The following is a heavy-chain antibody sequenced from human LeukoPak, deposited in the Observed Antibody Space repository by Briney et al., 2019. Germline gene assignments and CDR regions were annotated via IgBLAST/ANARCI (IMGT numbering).Heavy chain of an antibody. CDR2: IYYSGST. J-gene: IGHJ1*01. CDR1: GGSISSYY. CDR3: ARDGGSGFDPADFRH. Sequence: PSETLSLTCTVSGGSISSYYWSWIRQPPGKGLEWIGYIYYSGSTNYNPSLKSRVTISVDTSNNQFSLKLNSVTAADTAIYYCARDGGSGFDPADFRHWGQGTLVIVSS. V-gene: IGHV4-59*01. D-gene: IGHD6-25*01.